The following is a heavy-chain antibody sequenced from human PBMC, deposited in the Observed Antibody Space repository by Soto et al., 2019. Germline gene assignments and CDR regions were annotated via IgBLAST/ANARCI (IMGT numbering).Heavy chain of an antibody. J-gene: IGHJ5*02. D-gene: IGHD3-10*01. V-gene: IGHV1-18*01. CDR3: ARVGFGGVGPNWFDP. CDR1: GYTFTSYA. CDR2: ISAYNGNT. Sequence: GASVKVSCKASGYTFTSYAIGWVRQAPGQGLEWMGWISAYNGNTNYPQKLQGRVTMTTDTSTSTAYMELRSLRSDDTAVYYCARVGFGGVGPNWFDPWGQGTLVTVSS.